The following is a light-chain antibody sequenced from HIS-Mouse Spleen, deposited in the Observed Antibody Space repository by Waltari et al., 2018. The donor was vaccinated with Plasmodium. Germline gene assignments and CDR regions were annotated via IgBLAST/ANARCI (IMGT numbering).Light chain of an antibody. CDR1: KLGDKY. V-gene: IGLV3-1*01. J-gene: IGLJ2*01. Sequence: SYELTQPPSVSVSPGQTASITCSGDKLGDKYACWYQQKPGQSPVLVIYQDSKRPSGIPERFSGSNSGSTATLTISGTQAMGEADYYCQAWDSSTAWVVGGGTKLTVL. CDR2: QDS. CDR3: QAWDSSTAWV.